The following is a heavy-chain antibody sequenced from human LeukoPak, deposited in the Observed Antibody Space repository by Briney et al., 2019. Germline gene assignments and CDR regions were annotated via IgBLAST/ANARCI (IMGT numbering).Heavy chain of an antibody. CDR3: ARFQHSGYEFDY. Sequence: GGSLRLSCAASGFTFSSYEVNWVRQAPGKGLEWISYISSRASTIYYADSVQGRFTISRDNAEKSLFLQMHSLRAEDTAVYYCARFQHSGYEFDYWGQGTLVTVSS. CDR1: GFTFSSYE. V-gene: IGHV3-48*03. D-gene: IGHD5-12*01. CDR2: ISSRASTI. J-gene: IGHJ4*02.